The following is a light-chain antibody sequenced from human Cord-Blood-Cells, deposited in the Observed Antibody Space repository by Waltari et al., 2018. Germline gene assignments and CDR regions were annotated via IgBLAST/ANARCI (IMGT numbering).Light chain of an antibody. V-gene: IGKV1-39*01. CDR1: QSISSY. J-gene: IGKJ1*01. CDR3: QQSYSTPRA. CDR2: AAS. Sequence: IQMTQSPSSLSASVGDRVTIPCRASQSISSYLNWYQQKPGTAPKLLIYAASSLQSGVPSRFSGSGSGKDFTLTSSSLQPEDFATYYCQQSYSTPRAFGQGTKVEIK.